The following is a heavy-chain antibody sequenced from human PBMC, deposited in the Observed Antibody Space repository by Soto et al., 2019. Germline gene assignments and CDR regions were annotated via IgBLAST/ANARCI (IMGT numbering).Heavy chain of an antibody. J-gene: IGHJ4*02. CDR3: ARVPDY. Sequence: PSETLSLTCAVYGGSFSGYYWTWIRRPPGTGLEWIGEINHSGSTNYNPSLKSRVTISVDRSKNQFSLKLSSVTAADTAVYYCARVPDYWGQGTLVTVSS. V-gene: IGHV4-34*01. CDR2: INHSGST. CDR1: GGSFSGYY.